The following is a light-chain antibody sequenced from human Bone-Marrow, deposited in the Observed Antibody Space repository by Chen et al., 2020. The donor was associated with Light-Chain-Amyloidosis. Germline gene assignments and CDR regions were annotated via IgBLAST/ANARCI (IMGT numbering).Light chain of an antibody. Sequence: SDELTQPPSVSVSPGQTARITCSGDDLPTKYAYWYQQKPGQAPVLVMNRDTERPSGISERFSGSSSGTTATLTISGVQAEDEADYHCQSADSSGTYEVIFGGGTKLTVL. J-gene: IGLJ2*01. CDR1: DLPTKY. CDR2: RDT. CDR3: QSADSSGTYEVI. V-gene: IGLV3-25*03.